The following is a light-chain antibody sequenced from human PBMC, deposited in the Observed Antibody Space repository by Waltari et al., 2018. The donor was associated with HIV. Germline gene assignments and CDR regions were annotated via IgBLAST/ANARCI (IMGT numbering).Light chain of an antibody. CDR3: QQYDSYPPT. CDR1: QSISSW. Sequence: DFQMTQSPATLSASVGDRVTITCRASQSISSWLAWYQQKPGKAPKVLIYKASSLGSGVPSRFSGSGSGTEFTLTISSLQPADFATYYCQQYDSYPPTFGGGTKVEIK. J-gene: IGKJ4*01. V-gene: IGKV1-5*03. CDR2: KAS.